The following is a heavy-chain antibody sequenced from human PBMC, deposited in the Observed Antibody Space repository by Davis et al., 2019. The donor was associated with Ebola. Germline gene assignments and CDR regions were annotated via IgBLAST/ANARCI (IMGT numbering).Heavy chain of an antibody. Sequence: GSLRLSCAASGFTVSSNYMSWVRQAPGKGLEWVSVIYSGGSTYYADSVKGRFTISRDNSKNTLYLQMNSLRAEDTAVYYCAKAGPSSYYYGMDVWGQGTTVTVSS. J-gene: IGHJ6*02. D-gene: IGHD2-2*01. CDR2: IYSGGST. V-gene: IGHV3-66*01. CDR1: GFTVSSNY. CDR3: AKAGPSSYYYGMDV.